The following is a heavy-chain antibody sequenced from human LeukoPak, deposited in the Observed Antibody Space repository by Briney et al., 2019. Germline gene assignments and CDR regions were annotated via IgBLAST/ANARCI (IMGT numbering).Heavy chain of an antibody. CDR2: ISVYNGNT. Sequence: ASVTVSFTASGYTFNIYGISWVRQAPGQGLEWMGWISVYNGNTNYVQKLQGRVTMTTDTSTSTAYMELRSLRSDDTAVYYCARDSNILTGYYNRFDYWGQGTLVTVSS. J-gene: IGHJ4*02. CDR1: GYTFNIYG. D-gene: IGHD3-9*01. V-gene: IGHV1-18*01. CDR3: ARDSNILTGYYNRFDY.